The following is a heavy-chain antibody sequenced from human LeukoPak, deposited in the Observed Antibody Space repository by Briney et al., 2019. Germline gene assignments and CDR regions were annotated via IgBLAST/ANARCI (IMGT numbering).Heavy chain of an antibody. V-gene: IGHV3-33*01. D-gene: IGHD6-13*01. CDR1: GFTFSRYG. CDR3: ARLTSSWSIDY. CDR2: IWYDGSNK. Sequence: GGSLRLSCAASGFTFSRYGMHWVRQAPGKGLEWVAVIWYDGSNKYYADSLKGRFTISRDNSKNTLYLETNSLRAEDTAVYYCARLTSSWSIDYWGQGTLVTVSS. J-gene: IGHJ4*02.